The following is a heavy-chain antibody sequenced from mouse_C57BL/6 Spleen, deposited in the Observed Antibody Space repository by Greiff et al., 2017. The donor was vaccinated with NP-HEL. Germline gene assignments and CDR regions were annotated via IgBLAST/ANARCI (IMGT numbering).Heavy chain of an antibody. CDR2: ISSGSSTI. V-gene: IGHV5-17*01. Sequence: EVKLMESGGGLVKPGGSLKLSCAASGFTFSDYGMHWVRQAPEKGLEWVAYISSGSSTIYYVDTVKGRFTISRDNAKNTLFLQMTSLRSEDTAMYYCARRWYYGSDWYFDVWGTVTTVTVSS. J-gene: IGHJ1*03. D-gene: IGHD1-1*01. CDR1: GFTFSDYG. CDR3: ARRWYYGSDWYFDV.